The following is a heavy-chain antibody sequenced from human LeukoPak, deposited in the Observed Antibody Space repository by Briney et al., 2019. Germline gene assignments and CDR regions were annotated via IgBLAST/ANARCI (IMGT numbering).Heavy chain of an antibody. CDR2: INHSGST. Sequence: SETLSLTCAVYGGSFSGYYWSWIRQPPGKGLEWIGEINHSGSTNYNPSLKSRVTISVDTSKNQFSLKLSSVTAEDTAVYYCARDRSSGYYIHAFDIWGQGTMVTVSS. J-gene: IGHJ3*02. CDR1: GGSFSGYY. D-gene: IGHD3-22*01. CDR3: ARDRSSGYYIHAFDI. V-gene: IGHV4-34*01.